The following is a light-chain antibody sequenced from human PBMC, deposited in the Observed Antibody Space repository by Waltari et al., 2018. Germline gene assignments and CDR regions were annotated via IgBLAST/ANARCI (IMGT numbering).Light chain of an antibody. CDR2: DVS. CDR3: SSYTSTWV. CDR1: SSDFALFNY. Sequence: QSALTQSASVSGSPGQSLTISCTGTSSDFALFNYVSWYQQHPGKAPQLMIYDVSKRPSGVSNRFSGSKSGNTASLTISGLQAEDEADYYCSSYTSTWVFGGGTKLTVL. J-gene: IGLJ3*02. V-gene: IGLV2-14*01.